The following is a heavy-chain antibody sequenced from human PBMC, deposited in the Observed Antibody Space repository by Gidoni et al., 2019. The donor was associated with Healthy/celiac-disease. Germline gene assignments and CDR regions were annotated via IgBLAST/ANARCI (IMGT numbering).Heavy chain of an antibody. J-gene: IGHJ4*02. CDR1: GFTFSSYA. D-gene: IGHD4-17*01. V-gene: IGHV3-30-3*01. CDR2: ISYDGSNK. CDR3: ARYDYGIDY. Sequence: QVQLVESGGGVVQPGRSLRLSCAASGFTFSSYAMHWVRQAPGKGLEWVAVISYDGSNKYYADSVKGRFTISRDNSKNTLYLQMNSLRAEDTAVYYCARYDYGIDYWGQGTLVTVSS.